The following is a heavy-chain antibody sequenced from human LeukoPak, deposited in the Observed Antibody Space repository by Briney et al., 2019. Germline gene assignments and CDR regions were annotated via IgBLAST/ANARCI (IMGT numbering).Heavy chain of an antibody. CDR3: ARSHLRFLEWFLFDP. Sequence: PSQTLSLTCTVSGGSISSGGYYWSWIRQHPGKGLEWIGYIYYSGSTYYNPSLKSRVTISVDTSKNQFSLKLSSVTAADTAVYYCARSHLRFLEWFLFDPWGQGTLVTVSS. CDR2: IYYSGST. J-gene: IGHJ5*02. CDR1: GGSISSGGYY. D-gene: IGHD3-3*01. V-gene: IGHV4-31*03.